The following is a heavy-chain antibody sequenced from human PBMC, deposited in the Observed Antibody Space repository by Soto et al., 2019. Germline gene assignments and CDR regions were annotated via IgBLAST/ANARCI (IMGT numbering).Heavy chain of an antibody. V-gene: IGHV3-74*03. Sequence: EVQLVESGGGLAQPGGSLRLSCAASGFTLSSYWMHWVRQAPGKGPVWVSRIKSDGSTTTYADSVKGRFTISGDNARNTLYLQMTSLRAEDTAVYYWARAQVLPDEAFDLWGQGTLVTVSS. J-gene: IGHJ3*01. CDR1: GFTLSSYW. CDR2: IKSDGSTT. D-gene: IGHD2-15*01. CDR3: ARAQVLPDEAFDL.